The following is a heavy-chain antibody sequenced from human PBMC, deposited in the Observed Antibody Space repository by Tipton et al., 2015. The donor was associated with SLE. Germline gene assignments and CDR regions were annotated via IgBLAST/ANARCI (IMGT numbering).Heavy chain of an antibody. J-gene: IGHJ4*02. CDR3: AKTVAGAAYLFDL. Sequence: TLSLTCTVSGDSVSSGGYYWTWVRQPAGKRLEWIGYNYPSGSTPYHPSPRSRATISVDTSKNQFSLRLTSVTAADTAVYYCAKTVAGAAYLFDLWGQGTLVTVSS. V-gene: IGHV4-61*09. CDR1: GDSVSSGGYY. CDR2: NYPSGST. D-gene: IGHD6-19*01.